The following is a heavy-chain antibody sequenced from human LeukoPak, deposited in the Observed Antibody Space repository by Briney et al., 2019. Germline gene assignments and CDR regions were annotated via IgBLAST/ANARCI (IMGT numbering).Heavy chain of an antibody. CDR1: GFTVSSNY. D-gene: IGHD6-19*01. V-gene: IGHV3-7*01. CDR3: ARYGNGEWLAHYAFDM. Sequence: GGSLRLSCAASGFTVSSNYMSWVRQAPGKGLEWVANIRQDGREKYYVDSVKGRFTISRDNADNSLYLQMNSLKVEDTAVYYCARYGNGEWLAHYAFDMWGQGTMVTVSS. CDR2: IRQDGREK. J-gene: IGHJ3*02.